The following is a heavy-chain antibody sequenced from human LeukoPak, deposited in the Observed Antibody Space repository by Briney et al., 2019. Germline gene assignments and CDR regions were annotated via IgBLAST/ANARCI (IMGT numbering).Heavy chain of an antibody. V-gene: IGHV2-26*01. J-gene: IGHJ4*02. Sequence: SGPTLVNPTETLTLTCTVSGFSLSNARMGVSWIRQPPGKALEWLAPIFSNDEKSYRTSLKSRLTISKDTSKSQVVLIMTNMDPVDTATYYCARIASYYDSSGYPGGVDYWGQGTLVTVSS. CDR3: ARIASYYDSSGYPGGVDY. CDR1: GFSLSNARMG. CDR2: IFSNDEK. D-gene: IGHD3-22*01.